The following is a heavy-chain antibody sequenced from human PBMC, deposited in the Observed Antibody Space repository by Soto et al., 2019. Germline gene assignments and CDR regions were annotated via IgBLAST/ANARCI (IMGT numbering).Heavy chain of an antibody. Sequence: SVKVSCKASGGTFSSYAISWVRQAPGQGLEWMGGIIPIFGTANYAQKFQGRVTITADKSTSTAYMELSSLRSEDTAVYYCARDNSGSYYDLDYWGQGTLVTVSS. CDR3: ARDNSGSYYDLDY. D-gene: IGHD1-26*01. CDR1: GGTFSSYA. V-gene: IGHV1-69*06. CDR2: IIPIFGTA. J-gene: IGHJ4*02.